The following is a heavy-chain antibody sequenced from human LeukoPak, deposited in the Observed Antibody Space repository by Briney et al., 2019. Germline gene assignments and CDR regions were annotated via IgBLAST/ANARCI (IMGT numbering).Heavy chain of an antibody. V-gene: IGHV4-4*02. Sequence: SGTLSLTCAVSGVSLSSNLWWTWVRQPPGKGLEWIAEIHHSGSINYNPSLKSRVTISVDKAKNQFSLNLNSVTAADTAVYYCTRLRPSTNHALDSWGQGTLVTVSS. J-gene: IGHJ4*02. CDR2: IHHSGSI. D-gene: IGHD1-14*01. CDR3: TRLRPSTNHALDS. CDR1: GVSLSSNLW.